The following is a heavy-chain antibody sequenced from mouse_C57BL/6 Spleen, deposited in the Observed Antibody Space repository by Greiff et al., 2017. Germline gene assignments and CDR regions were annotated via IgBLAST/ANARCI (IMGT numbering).Heavy chain of an antibody. CDR2: IRFKSDNYAT. V-gene: IGHV6-3*01. D-gene: IGHD1-1*01. J-gene: IGHJ1*03. CDR1: GFPFSNYW. CDR3: TGHYSGRSYNWYFDV. Sequence: EVQRVESGGGLVQPGGSMKLSCVASGFPFSNYWMNWVRQSPEKGLEWVAQIRFKSDNYATHYAESVKGRFTISRDDSKSSVNLQMNNLRAEDTGIYYCTGHYSGRSYNWYFDVWGTGTTVTVAS.